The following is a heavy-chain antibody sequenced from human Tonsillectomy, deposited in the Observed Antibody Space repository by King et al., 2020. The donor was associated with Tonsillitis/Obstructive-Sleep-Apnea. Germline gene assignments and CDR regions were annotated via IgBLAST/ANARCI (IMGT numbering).Heavy chain of an antibody. CDR2: IWYDGSNE. CDR3: ARRRDYGDYYMDV. D-gene: IGHD4-17*01. J-gene: IGHJ6*03. Sequence: QLVQSGGGVVQPGRSLRLSCTASGFTFSSFGMLWVRQAPGKGLEWVALIWYDGSNEKYVDSVKGRFTISRDNSKNTVYLQMNSLRAEDMAVYYCARRRDYGDYYMDVWGKGTTVTVSS. V-gene: IGHV3-33*01. CDR1: GFTFSSFG.